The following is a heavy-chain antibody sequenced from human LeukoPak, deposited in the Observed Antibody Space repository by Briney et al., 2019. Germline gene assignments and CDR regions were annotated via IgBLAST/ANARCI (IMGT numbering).Heavy chain of an antibody. D-gene: IGHD5-18*01. CDR1: GFTFDDYA. Sequence: GGSLRLSCAASGFTFDDYAMHWVRQAPGKGLEWVSLISGDGGSTYYADSVKGRFTISRDNSKNSLYLQMNSLRTEDTALYYCAKGKGGYSYGPDYFDYWGQGTLVTVSS. CDR3: AKGKGGYSYGPDYFDY. V-gene: IGHV3-43*02. CDR2: ISGDGGST. J-gene: IGHJ4*02.